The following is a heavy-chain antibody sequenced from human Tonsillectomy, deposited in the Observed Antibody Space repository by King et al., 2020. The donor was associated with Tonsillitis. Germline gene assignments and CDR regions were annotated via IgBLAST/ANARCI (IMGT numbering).Heavy chain of an antibody. V-gene: IGHV4-59*01. CDR1: GGSSSSYH. CDR2: IFDNGNT. Sequence: QLQESGPGLVKPSETLSLTCTVSGGSSSSYHWSWIRQPPGKGLEWIGYIFDNGNTNYNPSSMGRVTRSVDTSKNQFSLRLRSVTAADTAVYYCARGPNGGNLLFHVWGQGTMVTVSS. CDR3: ARGPNGGNLLFHV. D-gene: IGHD4-23*01. J-gene: IGHJ3*01.